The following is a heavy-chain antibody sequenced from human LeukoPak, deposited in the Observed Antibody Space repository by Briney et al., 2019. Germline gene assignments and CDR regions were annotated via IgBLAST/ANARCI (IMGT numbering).Heavy chain of an antibody. CDR3: AREALATIYFDY. Sequence: PSETLSLTCTVSGGSVSSGSYYWSWIRQPPGKGLEWIGYIYYSGSTKYNPSLKSRVTISVDTSKNQFSLKLSSVTAADTAVYYCAREALATIYFDYWGQGTLVTVSS. D-gene: IGHD1-26*01. J-gene: IGHJ4*02. V-gene: IGHV4-61*01. CDR2: IYYSGST. CDR1: GGSVSSGSYY.